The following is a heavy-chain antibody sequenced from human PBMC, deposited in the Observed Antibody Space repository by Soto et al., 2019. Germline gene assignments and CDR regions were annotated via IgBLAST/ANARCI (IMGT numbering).Heavy chain of an antibody. J-gene: IGHJ5*02. V-gene: IGHV3-21*01. D-gene: IGHD2-15*01. CDR1: GFTFSSYS. CDR2: ISSSSSYI. CDR3: ARDHYGGKGPNWFDP. Sequence: GGSLRLSCAASGFTFSSYSMNWVRQAPGKGLEWVSSISSSSSYIYYADSVKGRFTISRDNAKNSLYLQMNSLRAEDTAVYYCARDHYGGKGPNWFDPWGQGTLVTVSS.